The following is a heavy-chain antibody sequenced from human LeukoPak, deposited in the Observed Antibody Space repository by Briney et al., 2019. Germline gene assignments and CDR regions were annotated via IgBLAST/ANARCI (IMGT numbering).Heavy chain of an antibody. Sequence: GESLKISCKGVGYTFSNYWIGWVRQMRGKGLEWMGIVHPGDSITRYSPSFQGQVTISADKSITTAYLQWSSLKASDTAMYYCARRFAAAAEYWGRGTLVTVSS. CDR2: VHPGDSIT. CDR3: ARRFAAAAEY. CDR1: GYTFSNYW. J-gene: IGHJ4*02. V-gene: IGHV5-51*01. D-gene: IGHD6-13*01.